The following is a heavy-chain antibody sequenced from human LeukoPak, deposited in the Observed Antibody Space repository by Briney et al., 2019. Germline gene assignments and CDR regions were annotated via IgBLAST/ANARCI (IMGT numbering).Heavy chain of an antibody. J-gene: IGHJ4*02. V-gene: IGHV1-18*01. CDR2: ISAYNGDT. D-gene: IGHD3-9*01. CDR3: ARDEYDILTGSGSSYYFDY. CDR1: GYTFSSYG. Sequence: ASVKVSFKASGYTFSSYGISWVRQAPGQGLEWMGWISAYNGDTRYSQKLQGRVTMTTETSTSTVYMELRSLRSDDTAVYYCARDEYDILTGSGSSYYFDYWGQGTLVTVSS.